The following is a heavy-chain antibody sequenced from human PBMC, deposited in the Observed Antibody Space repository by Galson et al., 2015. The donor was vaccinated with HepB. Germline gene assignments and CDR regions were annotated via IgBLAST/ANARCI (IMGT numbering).Heavy chain of an antibody. CDR3: AALGATDAFDI. Sequence: SLRLSCAASGFTFSSYWMNWVRQAPGKGLEWVANIKQDGSDKYSVDSVKGRFTISRDNAKNALYLQMNSLRAEDTAVYYCAALGATDAFDIWGQGTMVTVSS. CDR1: GFTFSSYW. J-gene: IGHJ3*02. CDR2: IKQDGSDK. V-gene: IGHV3-7*01. D-gene: IGHD1-26*01.